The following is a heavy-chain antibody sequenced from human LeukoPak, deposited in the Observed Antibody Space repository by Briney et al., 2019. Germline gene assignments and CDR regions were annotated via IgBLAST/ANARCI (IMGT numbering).Heavy chain of an antibody. V-gene: IGHV3-9*01. CDR2: ISWNSDTI. D-gene: IGHD3-10*01. CDR1: GFTLGHYA. Sequence: GGSLRLSCAASGFTLGHYAMHWVRHTPGKGLEWVSGISWNSDTIGYADSVKGRFTISRDNATNSLSLQMNSLRVDDTAFYYCAKTFGLGSYYKPWFDSWGQGTLVTVSS. CDR3: AKTFGLGSYYKPWFDS. J-gene: IGHJ5*01.